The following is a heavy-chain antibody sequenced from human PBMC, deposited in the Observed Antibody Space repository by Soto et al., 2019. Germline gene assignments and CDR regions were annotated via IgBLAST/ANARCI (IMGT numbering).Heavy chain of an antibody. Sequence: GGSLRLSCAASGFTFSSYWMHWVRQAPGKGLVWVSRINSDGSSTSYADSVKGRFTISRDNAKNTLYLQMNSLRAEDTAVYYCARVGLWLGERFRYFDLWGRGTLVTVSS. D-gene: IGHD3-10*01. CDR3: ARVGLWLGERFRYFDL. CDR2: INSDGSST. CDR1: GFTFSSYW. V-gene: IGHV3-74*01. J-gene: IGHJ2*01.